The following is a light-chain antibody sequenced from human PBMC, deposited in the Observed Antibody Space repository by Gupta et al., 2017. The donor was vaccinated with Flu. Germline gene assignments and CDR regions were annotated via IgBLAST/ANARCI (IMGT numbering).Light chain of an antibody. CDR3: CSYTTTHTYV. CDR2: EGS. J-gene: IGLJ1*01. V-gene: IGLV2-23*01. Sequence: QSALTHPASVSPSPGQSITIACTGTSSDVGRSTIVSWYQQHPGKASKLIISEGSKRASGLSDRFSGSKSGNTASLIISGVQDAEEDDYYCCSYTTTHTYVFGSGTKVTVL. CDR1: SSDVGRSTI.